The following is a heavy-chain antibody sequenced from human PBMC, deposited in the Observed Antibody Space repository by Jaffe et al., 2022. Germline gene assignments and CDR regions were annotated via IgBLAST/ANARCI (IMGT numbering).Heavy chain of an antibody. J-gene: IGHJ4*02. CDR2: IHYSGIT. Sequence: QLQLQESGPGLVNPSEILSLTCTVSGGSLSSSRSYGGWIRQPPGKGLEWIGSIHYSGITYYHPPLKSRVTISLDTSKNRFSLNLTSVTAADTAVYYCATHKRFTPNFDYWGQGTLVTVSS. V-gene: IGHV4-39*02. D-gene: IGHD3-3*01. CDR1: GGSLSSSRSY. CDR3: ATHKRFTPNFDY.